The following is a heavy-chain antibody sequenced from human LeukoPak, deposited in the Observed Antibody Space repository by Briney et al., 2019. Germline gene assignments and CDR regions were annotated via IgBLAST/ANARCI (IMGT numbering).Heavy chain of an antibody. J-gene: IGHJ1*01. CDR1: GXSFSGYY. D-gene: IGHD6-13*01. Sequence: SETLSLTCAVYGXSFSGYYWSWIRQPPGKGQEWIGEINHSGSTNYNPSLKSRVTISVDTSKNQFSLKLSSVTAADTAVYYCARGRGSSWTDKYFQHWGQGTLVTVSS. V-gene: IGHV4-34*01. CDR2: INHSGST. CDR3: ARGRGSSWTDKYFQH.